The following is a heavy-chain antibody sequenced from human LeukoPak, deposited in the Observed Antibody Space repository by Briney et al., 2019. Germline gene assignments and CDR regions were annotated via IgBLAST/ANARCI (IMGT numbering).Heavy chain of an antibody. D-gene: IGHD2-2*01. CDR3: ARGIVVKPSANWFDP. V-gene: IGHV1-3*01. CDR1: GYIFTTYA. J-gene: IGHJ5*02. CDR2: INADDGNT. Sequence: ASVKVSCKTSGYIFTTYAIHWVRQAPGRGLEWMGLINADDGNTRYSQRFQGRVTNTRDTSANTAYMELSSLRFEDTAVYYCARGIVVKPSANWFDPWGQGTPVTVSS.